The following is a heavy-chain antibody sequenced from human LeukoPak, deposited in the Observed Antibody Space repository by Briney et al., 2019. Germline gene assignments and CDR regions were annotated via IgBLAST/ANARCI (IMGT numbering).Heavy chain of an antibody. CDR3: AKSTRAVMAMMDV. D-gene: IGHD3-16*01. V-gene: IGHV3-48*03. Sequence: GGSLRLSCGASGFIFNSYEMNWVRQAPGKGLECVSYISSSGTTIYYADSVKGRFTISRDNAKNSLFLQMNSLRAEDTAVYFCAKSTRAVMAMMDVWGKGTTVTVSS. CDR1: GFIFNSYE. J-gene: IGHJ6*04. CDR2: ISSSGTTI.